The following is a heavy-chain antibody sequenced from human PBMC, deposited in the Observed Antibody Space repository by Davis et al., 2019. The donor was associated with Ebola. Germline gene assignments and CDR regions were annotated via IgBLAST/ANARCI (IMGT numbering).Heavy chain of an antibody. CDR2: ISWNSGSI. J-gene: IGHJ4*02. V-gene: IGHV3-9*01. CDR3: AKSLRFLEWLDYFDY. Sequence: SLKISCAASGFTFDDYAMHWVRQAPGKGLEWVSGISWNSGSIGYADSVKGRSTISRDNAKNSLYLQMNSLRAEDTALYYCAKSLRFLEWLDYFDYWGQGTLVTVSS. CDR1: GFTFDDYA. D-gene: IGHD3-3*01.